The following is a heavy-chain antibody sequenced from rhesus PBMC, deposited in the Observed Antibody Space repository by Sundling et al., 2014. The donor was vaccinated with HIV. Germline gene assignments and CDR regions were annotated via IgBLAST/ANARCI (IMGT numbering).Heavy chain of an antibody. Sequence: EVQLVESGGGLVQPGGSLRLSCAASGFTFSNFWMTWVRQAPGKGLDWLGLIKNKADGGTAAYAESVKGRFTISRDDSLNTLYLQMSSLNTEDTALYYCSREAYCSGTYCYAGTDVWGPGVLVTVSS. V-gene: IGHV3-16*02. CDR3: SREAYCSGTYCYAGTDV. D-gene: IGHD2-27*01. CDR1: GFTFSNFW. CDR2: IKNKADGGTA. J-gene: IGHJ5-1*01.